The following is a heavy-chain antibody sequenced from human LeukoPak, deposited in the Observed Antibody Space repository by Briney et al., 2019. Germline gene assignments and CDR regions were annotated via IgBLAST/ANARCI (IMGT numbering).Heavy chain of an antibody. CDR2: INPSGGST. V-gene: IGHV1-46*01. J-gene: IGHJ4*02. CDR3: ARAPYDSSGYYYFDN. Sequence: ASVKVSCKASGYTFINYYMHWMRQAPGQGLEWMEIINPSGGSTSYAQNFQGRVTMTRDTSTSTVYMELSSLRSEDTAVYYCARAPYDSSGYYYFDNWGQGTLVTVSS. D-gene: IGHD3-22*01. CDR1: GYTFINYY.